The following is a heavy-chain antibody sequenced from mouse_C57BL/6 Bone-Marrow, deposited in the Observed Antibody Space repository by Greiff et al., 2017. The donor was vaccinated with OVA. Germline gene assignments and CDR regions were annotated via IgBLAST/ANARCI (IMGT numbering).Heavy chain of an antibody. CDR2: ISSGGSYT. J-gene: IGHJ3*01. V-gene: IGHV5-6*01. CDR3: ARHVSFAY. CDR1: GFTFSSYG. Sequence: EVMLVESGGDLVKPGGSLKLSCAASGFTFSSYGMSWVRQTPDKRLEWVATISSGGSYTYYPDSVKGRFTISRDNAKNTLYLQMSSLKSEDTAMYYCARHVSFAYWGQGTLVTVSA.